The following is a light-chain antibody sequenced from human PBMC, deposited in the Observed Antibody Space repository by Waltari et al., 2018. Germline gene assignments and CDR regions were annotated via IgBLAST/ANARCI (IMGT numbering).Light chain of an antibody. CDR1: QSVNNY. CDR2: DAS. Sequence: EIVLTQSPATLSLSPGERATLSCRASQSVNNYLAWYQQQPGQAPRLLIYDASNRATGIPARFSGSGSGTDFTLTISSLEPEDFAVYYCQQRSNWPPLFTFGPGTKVHIK. V-gene: IGKV3-11*01. J-gene: IGKJ3*01. CDR3: QQRSNWPPLFT.